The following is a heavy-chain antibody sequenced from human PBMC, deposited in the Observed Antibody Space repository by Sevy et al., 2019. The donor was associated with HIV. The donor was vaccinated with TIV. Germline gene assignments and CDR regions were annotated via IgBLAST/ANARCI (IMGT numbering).Heavy chain of an antibody. Sequence: GGSLRLSCEASGFTFGGSALHWVRQAPGRGLEWVGVIWFDGSFKCYEDSVKGRFTISRDNTKNTAYLQINSLRGEDTAVYYCAKDQGPYGSGSPEFWGQGALVTVSS. V-gene: IGHV3-33*03. J-gene: IGHJ4*02. CDR2: IWFDGSFK. D-gene: IGHD3-10*01. CDR1: GFTFGGSA. CDR3: AKDQGPYGSGSPEF.